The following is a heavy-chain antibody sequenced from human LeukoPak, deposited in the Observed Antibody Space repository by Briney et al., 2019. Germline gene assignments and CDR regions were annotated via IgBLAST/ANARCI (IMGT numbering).Heavy chain of an antibody. J-gene: IGHJ4*01. CDR3: ARGPTGHYFDY. Sequence: SETLSLTCTVSGGSISSYYWNWIRQPPGKGLEWIGYIYNSGSTNYNPSLKSRVTISVDTSKNQFSLRLSSVTAADTAVYYCARGPTGHYFDYWGHGTLVTVPS. CDR1: GGSISSYY. V-gene: IGHV4-59*01. D-gene: IGHD1-1*01. CDR2: IYNSGST.